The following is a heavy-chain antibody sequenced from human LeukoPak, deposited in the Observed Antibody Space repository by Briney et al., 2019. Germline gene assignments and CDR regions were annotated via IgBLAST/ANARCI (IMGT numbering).Heavy chain of an antibody. Sequence: GGSLRLSCAASGFTFSDYYMSWIRQAPGKGLEWVSYISSSGSTIHYADSVKSRFTISRDNAKNSLYLQMNSLRAEDTAVYYCARDGRYSPYGMDVWGQGTTVTVSS. J-gene: IGHJ6*02. V-gene: IGHV3-11*01. CDR3: ARDGRYSPYGMDV. CDR1: GFTFSDYY. CDR2: ISSSGSTI. D-gene: IGHD6-13*01.